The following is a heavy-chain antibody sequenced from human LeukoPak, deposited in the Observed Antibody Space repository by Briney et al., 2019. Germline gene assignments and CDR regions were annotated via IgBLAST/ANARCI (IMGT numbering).Heavy chain of an antibody. CDR2: IISSRSSI. CDR1: GFSFSAYN. J-gene: IGHJ4*02. D-gene: IGHD3-10*01. Sequence: PGGSLRLSCAASGFSFSAYNIKWVRQAPGKGLEWVSSIISSRSSIYFPDSVKGRFTISRDNSKNTLYLQMNSLRAEDTAVYYCARGMVRGVMSPFGYWGQGTLVTVSS. V-gene: IGHV3-21*01. CDR3: ARGMVRGVMSPFGY.